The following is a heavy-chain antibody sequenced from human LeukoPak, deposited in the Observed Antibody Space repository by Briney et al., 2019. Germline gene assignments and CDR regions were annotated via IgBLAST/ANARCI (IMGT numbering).Heavy chain of an antibody. CDR2: IYSGGST. CDR1: GFTFSHSA. D-gene: IGHD3-10*01. CDR3: ARDGDWGFGEFVGAFDI. J-gene: IGHJ3*02. V-gene: IGHV3-53*01. Sequence: PGGSLRLSCAASGFTFSHSAMSWVRQAPGKGLEWVSVIYSGGSTYYADSVKGRFTISRDNSKNTLYLQMNSLRAEDTAVYYCARDGDWGFGEFVGAFDIWGQGTMVTVSS.